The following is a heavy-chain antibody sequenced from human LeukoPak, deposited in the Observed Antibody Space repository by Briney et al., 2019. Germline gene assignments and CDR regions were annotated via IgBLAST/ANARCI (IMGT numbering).Heavy chain of an antibody. CDR1: GGSISSSSYY. CDR3: ARVLVTSVRAFHFDY. D-gene: IGHD4-23*01. Sequence: SETLSLTCTVSGGSISSSSYYWGWIRQPPGKGLEWIGSIYYSGSTYYNPSLKSRVTISVDTSKNQFSLKLSSVTAADTAVYYCARVLVTSVRAFHFDYWGQGTLATVSS. J-gene: IGHJ4*02. V-gene: IGHV4-39*01. CDR2: IYYSGST.